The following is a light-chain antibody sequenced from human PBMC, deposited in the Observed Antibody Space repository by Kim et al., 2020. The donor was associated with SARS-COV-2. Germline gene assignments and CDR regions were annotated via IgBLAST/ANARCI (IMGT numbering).Light chain of an antibody. Sequence: SPGERPTLACRASQSVGSNYLAWYQQKPGQAPRLLIYGASSRATGIPDRFSGSGSGTDFTLTITRLEPEDFAVYYCQQYSSSPATFGQGTKVEVK. CDR3: QQYSSSPAT. CDR1: QSVGSNY. J-gene: IGKJ1*01. CDR2: GAS. V-gene: IGKV3-20*01.